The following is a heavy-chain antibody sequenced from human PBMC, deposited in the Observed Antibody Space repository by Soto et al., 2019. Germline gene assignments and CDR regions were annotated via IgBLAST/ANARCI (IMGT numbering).Heavy chain of an antibody. J-gene: IGHJ6*02. CDR3: ARQGFGELHGLVDV. Sequence: LSETLSLTCTVSGASITQYYWNWIRQSPGKGLEWIVSVSSTGSTVYNPSLTSRVTVSLDTSKNQFSLTLNSVTAADTALYYCARQGFGELHGLVDVWGQGTTVTVSS. V-gene: IGHV4-59*08. D-gene: IGHD3-10*01. CDR2: VSSTGST. CDR1: GASITQYY.